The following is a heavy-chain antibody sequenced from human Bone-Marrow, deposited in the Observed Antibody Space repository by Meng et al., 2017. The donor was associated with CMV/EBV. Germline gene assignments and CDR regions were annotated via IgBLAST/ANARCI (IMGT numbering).Heavy chain of an antibody. Sequence: GESLKISCAASGFNFSAYCIHWVRQVPGKGLEWVAFISYDGSNQNYADSVKGRFSISRDKSKNNLFLQRNSLGVEGTAIYYCVIRGGASGGWKTLMRGKGMDVWGQGNTVTVSS. D-gene: IGHD2-15*01. V-gene: IGHV3-30*02. CDR1: GFNFSAYC. J-gene: IGHJ6*02. CDR2: ISYDGSNQ. CDR3: VIRGGASGGWKTLMRGKGMDV.